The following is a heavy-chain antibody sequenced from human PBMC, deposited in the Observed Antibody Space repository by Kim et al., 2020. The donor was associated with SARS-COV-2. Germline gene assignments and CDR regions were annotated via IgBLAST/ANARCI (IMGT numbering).Heavy chain of an antibody. CDR1: GFTFSSYW. J-gene: IGHJ6*02. V-gene: IGHV3-7*03. CDR2: IKQDGSEK. CDR3: ARGGQTGIRSGWYVGLRDYYYGMDV. Sequence: GGSLRLSCAASGFTFSSYWMSWVRQAPGKGLEWVANIKQDGSEKYYVDSVKGRFTISRDNAKNSLYLQMNSLRAEDTAVYYCARGGQTGIRSGWYVGLRDYYYGMDVWGQGTTFTVSS. D-gene: IGHD6-19*01.